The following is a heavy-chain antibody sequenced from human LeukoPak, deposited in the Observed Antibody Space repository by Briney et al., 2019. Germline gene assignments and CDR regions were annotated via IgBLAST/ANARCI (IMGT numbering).Heavy chain of an antibody. J-gene: IGHJ5*02. D-gene: IGHD5-24*01. CDR2: IYSGGST. V-gene: IGHV3-66*01. Sequence: GGSLRLSCAASEFSVGSNYMTWVRQAPGKGLEWVSLIYSGGSTYYADSVKGRFAISRDNSKNTLYLQMNSLRAEDTAVYYCARVTHVEMATTYNWFDPWGQGTLVTVSS. CDR3: ARVTHVEMATTYNWFDP. CDR1: EFSVGSNY.